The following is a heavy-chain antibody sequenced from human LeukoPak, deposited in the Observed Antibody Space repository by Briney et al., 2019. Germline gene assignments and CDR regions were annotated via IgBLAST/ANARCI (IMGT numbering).Heavy chain of an antibody. CDR2: ISTSSTYT. CDR3: VRGTDDWNGVDY. CDR1: GFTFSDFY. V-gene: IGHV3-11*06. J-gene: IGHJ4*02. Sequence: GGSLRLSCAASGFTFSDFYMSWIRQAPGKGLEWVSYISTSSTYTNYADSVKGRFTTSRDNAKNTLFLQMNSLRGEDAAVYYCVRGTDDWNGVDYWGQGTLVTVSS. D-gene: IGHD1-1*01.